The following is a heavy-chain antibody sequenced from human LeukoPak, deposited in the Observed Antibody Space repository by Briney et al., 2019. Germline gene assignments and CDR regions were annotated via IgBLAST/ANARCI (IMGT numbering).Heavy chain of an antibody. V-gene: IGHV3-15*01. CDR1: GFTFSNAW. J-gene: IGHJ4*02. CDR3: ITLIWSSRTSWYADY. D-gene: IGHD2-2*01. CDR2: IKSKTDGGTT. Sequence: PGGSLRLSCAVSGFTFSNAWMSWVRQAPGKGLEWVGRIKSKTDGGTTDYAAPVKGRFTISRDGSKDTLYLQMNSLRTEETAVYYCITLIWSSRTSWYADYWGQGTLVTV.